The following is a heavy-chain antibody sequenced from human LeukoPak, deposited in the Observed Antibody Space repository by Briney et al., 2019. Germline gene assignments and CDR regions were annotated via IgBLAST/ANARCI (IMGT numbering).Heavy chain of an antibody. D-gene: IGHD5-18*01. CDR1: GYSFTNYW. Sequence: GESLKISCKGAGYSFTNYWICWVRQMPGKGLEWVGIIYPGDSDTRYSPSFQGQVTISADKSISTAYLQWSSLKASDTARYYCARGGGYTYGTFDNWGQGTLVTVSS. J-gene: IGHJ4*02. CDR3: ARGGGYTYGTFDN. V-gene: IGHV5-51*01. CDR2: IYPGDSDT.